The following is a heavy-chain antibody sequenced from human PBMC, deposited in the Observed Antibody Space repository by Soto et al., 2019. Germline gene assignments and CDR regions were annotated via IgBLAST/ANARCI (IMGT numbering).Heavy chain of an antibody. V-gene: IGHV3-73*02. Sequence: EVQLVESGGGLVQIGGSLKLSCATSGLNFSGSAMHWARQASGKGLEWVGRIRTRPHNYATTYAASVEGRFTISRDDSKNTVYLQMNGLKTDDTAMYYCTTERDHWGRGTLVTVSS. CDR1: GLNFSGSA. CDR3: TTERDH. CDR2: IRTRPHNYAT. J-gene: IGHJ4*02.